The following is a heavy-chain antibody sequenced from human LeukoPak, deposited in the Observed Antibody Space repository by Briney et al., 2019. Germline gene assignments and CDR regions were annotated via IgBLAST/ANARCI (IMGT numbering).Heavy chain of an antibody. CDR1: GFTFSSYG. CDR3: ARDSGGGSFDP. CDR2: ISYDGSNK. D-gene: IGHD2-15*01. J-gene: IGHJ5*02. V-gene: IGHV3-30*03. Sequence: GGSLRLSCAASGFTFSSYGMHWVRQAPGKGLEWVAVISYDGSNKYYADSVKGRFTISRDNSKNTLYLQMNSLRAEDTAVYYCARDSGGGSFDPWGQGTLVTVSS.